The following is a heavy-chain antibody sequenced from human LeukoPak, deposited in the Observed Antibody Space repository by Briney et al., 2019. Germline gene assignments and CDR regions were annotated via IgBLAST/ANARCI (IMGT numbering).Heavy chain of an antibody. J-gene: IGHJ6*03. D-gene: IGHD3-22*01. CDR2: IYTSGST. CDR3: ARGRDSSGYYYGVNYYYYYMDV. CDR1: GGSISSYY. V-gene: IGHV4-4*07. Sequence: PSETLSLTCTVSGGSISSYYWSWIRQPAGKGLEWIGRIYTSGSTNYNPSLKSRVTISVDTSKNQFSLKLSSVTAADTAVYYCARGRDSSGYYYGVNYYYYYMDVWGKGTTVTVSS.